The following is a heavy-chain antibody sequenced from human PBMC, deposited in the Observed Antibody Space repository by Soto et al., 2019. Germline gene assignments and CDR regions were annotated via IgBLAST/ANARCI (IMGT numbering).Heavy chain of an antibody. CDR3: ARCPDCSHTRCQGYVQH. CDR2: INHGGTT. Sequence: QVQLQQWGAGLLKPSETLSLTCAVRGGSFSGYFWSWIHQPPGKGLEWIGEINHGGTTNSYPSLKRRVTISVSTAKNQISMSMTFVTAADTAVYFYARCPDCSHTRCQGYVQHWGQGSLVPVSS. D-gene: IGHD2-15*01. V-gene: IGHV4-34*01. J-gene: IGHJ1*01. CDR1: GGSFSGYF.